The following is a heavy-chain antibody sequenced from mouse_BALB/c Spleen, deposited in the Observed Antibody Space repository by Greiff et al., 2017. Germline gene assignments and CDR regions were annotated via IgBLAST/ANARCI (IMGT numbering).Heavy chain of an antibody. V-gene: IGHV1-9*01. CDR2: ILPGSGST. Sequence: VKLQESGAELMKPGASVKISCKATGYTFSSYWIEWVKQRPGHGLEWIGEILPGSGSTNYNEKFKGKATFTADTSSNTAYMQLSSLTSEDSAVYYCAREDYYGSSYDAMDYWGQGTSVTVSS. D-gene: IGHD1-1*01. CDR3: AREDYYGSSYDAMDY. J-gene: IGHJ4*01. CDR1: GYTFSSYW.